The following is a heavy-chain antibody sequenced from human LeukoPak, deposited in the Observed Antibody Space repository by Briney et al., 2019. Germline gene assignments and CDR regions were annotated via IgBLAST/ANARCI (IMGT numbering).Heavy chain of an antibody. CDR3: ARGNAVAGGAGTFDI. CDR2: INPNSGGT. CDR1: GYTFTGYY. V-gene: IGHV1-2*02. Sequence: WASVKVSCKASGYTFTGYYMHWVRQAPGQGLEWMGWINPNSGGTNFAQKFQGRVTMTRDTSISTAYMELSRLRSDDTAVYYCARGNAVAGGAGTFDIWGQGTMVTVSS. J-gene: IGHJ3*02. D-gene: IGHD6-19*01.